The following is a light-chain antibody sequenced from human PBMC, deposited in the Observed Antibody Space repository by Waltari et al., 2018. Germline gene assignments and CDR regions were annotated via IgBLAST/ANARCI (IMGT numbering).Light chain of an antibody. V-gene: IGKV3-20*01. CDR3: QQYHSSLT. J-gene: IGKJ3*01. CDR1: QSVVTRY. Sequence: DIVLTQSPGTLSLSPGERATLSCRPSQSVVTRYLAWYQQKPGQDPRLLIYGTSSRATGIPDRFSGSGSGTDFTLTISRLEPEDFAVYYCQQYHSSLTFGPGTRVDI. CDR2: GTS.